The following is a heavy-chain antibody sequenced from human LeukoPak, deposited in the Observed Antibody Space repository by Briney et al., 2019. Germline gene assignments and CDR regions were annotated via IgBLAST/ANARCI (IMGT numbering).Heavy chain of an antibody. Sequence: GGSLRLSCAASGFTFSKYWMLWVRHAPGKGLESDSRINTDGTVTTYADSVKGRFTVSRDNADNTMFLQMNSVRDEDTAVYYCATKQWLAPPPDSWGQGTPVTVSS. D-gene: IGHD6-19*01. CDR2: INTDGTVT. V-gene: IGHV3-74*01. CDR3: ATKQWLAPPPDS. J-gene: IGHJ4*02. CDR1: GFTFSKYW.